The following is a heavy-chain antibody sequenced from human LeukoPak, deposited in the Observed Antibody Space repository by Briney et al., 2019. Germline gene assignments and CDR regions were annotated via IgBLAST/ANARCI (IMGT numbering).Heavy chain of an antibody. Sequence: GESLKISCKGSGYSFTSYWIGWVRQMAGKGLEWMGIIYPGDSDTRYSPSFQGQVTISADKSISTAYLQWSSLKASDTAMYYCAIGYYDSSGYYEKGVDYWGQGTLVTVSS. CDR3: AIGYYDSSGYYEKGVDY. CDR2: IYPGDSDT. CDR1: GYSFTSYW. D-gene: IGHD3-22*01. J-gene: IGHJ4*02. V-gene: IGHV5-51*01.